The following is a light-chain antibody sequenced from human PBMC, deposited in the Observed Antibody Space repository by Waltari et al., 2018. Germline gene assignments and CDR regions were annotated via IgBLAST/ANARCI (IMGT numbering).Light chain of an antibody. J-gene: IGKJ1*01. CDR2: AAS. Sequence: DVQMTQSPSTLSASVGDKVTITCRASQSVSVWLAWYQQKPGKATKLLIYAASSLESGVXXXFSGSGSGTEFTLTIXGLQPDDFATYYCQQYNSYSTFGQGTKVEIK. CDR1: QSVSVW. V-gene: IGKV1-5*03. CDR3: QQYNSYST.